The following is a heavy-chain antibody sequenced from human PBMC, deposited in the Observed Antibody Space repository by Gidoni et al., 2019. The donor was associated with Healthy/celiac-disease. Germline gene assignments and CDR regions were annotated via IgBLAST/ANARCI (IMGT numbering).Heavy chain of an antibody. V-gene: IGHV4-30-2*01. Sequence: QLQLQESGSGLVKPSQTLSLTCAVSGGSISSGGYSWSWIRQPPGKGLEWIGYIYHSGSTYYNPSLKSRVTISVDRSKNQFSLKLSSVTAADTAVYYCARDYYDSSGYSNWFDPWGQGTLVTVSS. J-gene: IGHJ5*02. D-gene: IGHD3-22*01. CDR2: IYHSGST. CDR1: GGSISSGGYS. CDR3: ARDYYDSSGYSNWFDP.